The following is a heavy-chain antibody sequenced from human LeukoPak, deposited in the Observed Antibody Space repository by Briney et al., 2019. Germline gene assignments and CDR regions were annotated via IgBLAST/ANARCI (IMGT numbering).Heavy chain of an antibody. V-gene: IGHV4-59*08. Sequence: PSETLSLTFTVSGGSISSYYWSWIRQPPGKGLEWIGYIYYSGSTNYNPSLKSRVTISVDTSKNQFSLKLSSVTAADTAVYYCARRKVFGGSYGSNWFYPWSQGTLVTVSS. CDR2: IYYSGST. CDR3: ARRKVFGGSYGSNWFYP. D-gene: IGHD1-26*01. CDR1: GGSISSYY. J-gene: IGHJ5*02.